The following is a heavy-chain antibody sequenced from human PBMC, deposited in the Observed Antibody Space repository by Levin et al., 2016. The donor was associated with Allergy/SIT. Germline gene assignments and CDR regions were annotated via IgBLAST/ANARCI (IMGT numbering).Heavy chain of an antibody. CDR3: TTLAVADPTDY. CDR1: GFTFSGSA. J-gene: IGHJ4*02. V-gene: IGHV3-15*01. Sequence: GESLKISCAASGFTFSGSAMHWVRQAPGKGLEWVGRIKSKTDGGTADYAAPVKGRFTISRDDSKNTLYLQMNSLKTEDTAVYYCTTLAVADPTDYWGQGTLVTVSS. CDR2: IKSKTDGGTA. D-gene: IGHD6-19*01.